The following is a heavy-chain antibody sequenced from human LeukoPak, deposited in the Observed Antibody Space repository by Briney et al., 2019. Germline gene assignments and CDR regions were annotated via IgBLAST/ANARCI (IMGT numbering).Heavy chain of an antibody. V-gene: IGHV3-21*04. CDR1: GFTFSSYS. D-gene: IGHD4-17*01. CDR3: AKDLPDYGANFDY. CDR2: ISSSSSYI. Sequence: PGGSLRLSCAASGFTFSSYSMNWVRQAPGKGPEWVTSISSSSSYIYYADSVKGRFTISRDNAKNSLYLQMNSLRAEDTAVYYCAKDLPDYGANFDYWGQGTLVTVSS. J-gene: IGHJ4*02.